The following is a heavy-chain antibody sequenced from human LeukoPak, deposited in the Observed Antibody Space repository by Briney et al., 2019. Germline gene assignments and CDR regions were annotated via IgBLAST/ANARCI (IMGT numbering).Heavy chain of an antibody. CDR1: GGSFSGYY. CDR2: IYHSGST. V-gene: IGHV4-34*01. J-gene: IGHJ6*03. D-gene: IGHD2-15*01. CDR3: ARAIFRYCSGGSCYLVGYYYYYMDV. Sequence: PSETLSLTCAVYGGSFSGYYWSWIRQPPGKGLEWIGSIYHSGSTYYNPSLKSRVTISVDTSKNQFSLKLSSVTAADTAVYYCARAIFRYCSGGSCYLVGYYYYYMDVWGKGTTVTVSS.